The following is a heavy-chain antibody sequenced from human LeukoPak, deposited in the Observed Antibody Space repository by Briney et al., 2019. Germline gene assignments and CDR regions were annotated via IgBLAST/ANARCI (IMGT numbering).Heavy chain of an antibody. CDR2: IYHTGST. J-gene: IGHJ5*02. V-gene: IGHV4-38-2*01. Sequence: SETLSLTCAVSGYSISSGYYWGWIRQPPGKGLEWIGSIYHTGSTYHNPSLKSRATISIDTSKNQSSLKVTSVTAADTAVYYCARDGGNGGNWFDPWGQGTLVTVSS. CDR1: GYSISSGYY. D-gene: IGHD4-23*01. CDR3: ARDGGNGGNWFDP.